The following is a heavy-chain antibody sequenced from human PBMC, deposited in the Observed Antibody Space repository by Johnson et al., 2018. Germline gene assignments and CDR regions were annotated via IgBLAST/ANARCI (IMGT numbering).Heavy chain of an antibody. CDR2: IYSGGST. Sequence: VQLVESGGGLVQPGGSLRLSCAASGFTVSSNYMSWVRQAPGKGLEWVSVIYSGGSTYYADSVKGRFTISRDNSKNTLYLQMNSLRAEDTAVYYCARDSVYDFWSGYYYYMDVWGKGTTVTVSS. CDR1: GFTVSSNY. CDR3: ARDSVYDFWSGYYYYMDV. D-gene: IGHD3-3*01. V-gene: IGHV3-66*02. J-gene: IGHJ6*03.